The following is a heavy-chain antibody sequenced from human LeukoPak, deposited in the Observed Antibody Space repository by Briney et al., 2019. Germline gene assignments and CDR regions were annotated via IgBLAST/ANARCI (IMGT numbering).Heavy chain of an antibody. CDR1: GFTFGDYA. J-gene: IGHJ1*01. CDR2: IWYDGSNK. D-gene: IGHD2-15*01. CDR3: ARAYCSGGSWYGYFQH. Sequence: PGGSLRLSCTASGFTFGDYAMSWVRQAPGKGLEWVAVIWYDGSNKYYADSVKGRFTISRDNSKNTLYLQMNSLRAEDKAVYYCARAYCSGGSWYGYFQHWGQGTLVTVSS. V-gene: IGHV3-33*01.